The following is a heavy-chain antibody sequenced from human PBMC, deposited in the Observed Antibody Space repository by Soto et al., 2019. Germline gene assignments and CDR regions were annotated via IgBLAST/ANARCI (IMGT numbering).Heavy chain of an antibody. J-gene: IGHJ5*02. Sequence: SETLSLTCAVYGGSFSGYYWSWIRQPPGKGLEWIGEINHSGSTNYNPSLKSRVTISVDTSKNQFSLKLSSVTAADTAVYYCARGLGVVVVAATARNNWFDPWGQGTLVTVSS. CDR2: INHSGST. D-gene: IGHD2-15*01. V-gene: IGHV4-34*01. CDR1: GGSFSGYY. CDR3: ARGLGVVVVAATARNNWFDP.